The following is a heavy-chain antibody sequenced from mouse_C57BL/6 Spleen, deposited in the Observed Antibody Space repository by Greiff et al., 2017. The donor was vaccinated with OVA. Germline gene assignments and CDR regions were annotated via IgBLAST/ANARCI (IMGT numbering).Heavy chain of an antibody. CDR3: ARGAYYSNYNYAMDY. CDR2: INPNNGGT. D-gene: IGHD2-5*01. CDR1: GYTFTDYN. V-gene: IGHV1-18*01. Sequence: EVKLMESGPELVKPGASVKIPCKASGYTFTDYNMDWVKQSHGKSLEWIGDINPNNGGTIYNQKFKGKATLTVDKSSSTAYMELRSLTSEDTAVYYCARGAYYSNYNYAMDYWGQGTSVTVSS. J-gene: IGHJ4*01.